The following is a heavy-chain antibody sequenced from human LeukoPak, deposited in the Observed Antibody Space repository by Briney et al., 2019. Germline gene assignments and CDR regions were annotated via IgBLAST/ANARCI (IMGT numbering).Heavy chain of an antibody. V-gene: IGHV1-2*02. J-gene: IGHJ5*02. CDR1: GYTFTGFY. D-gene: IGHD2-2*01. CDR2: INPNSGDA. CDR3: ARGHCGSATCQRNWFDP. Sequence: GASVKLSCKASGYTFTGFYIHWLRQAPGQGLEWMGWINPNSGDANYAPKFQGRVTMTRDTSISTAYMELSSLRSDDTAVYYCARGHCGSATCQRNWFDPWGQGTLVTVSS.